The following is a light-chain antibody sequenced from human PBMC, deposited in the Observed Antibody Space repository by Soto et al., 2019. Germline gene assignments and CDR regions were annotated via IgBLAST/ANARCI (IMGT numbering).Light chain of an antibody. Sequence: QSALTQPASGSGSPGQSITISCTGTSSDIGGYHYVSWYQQHPGKAPKLMIYEVSNRPSGVSNRFSGSKSGNTASLTISGLQAEEEAAYYCSSYTSSSTLVVFGTGTKVTVL. J-gene: IGLJ1*01. CDR2: EVS. V-gene: IGLV2-14*01. CDR1: SSDIGGYHY. CDR3: SSYTSSSTLVV.